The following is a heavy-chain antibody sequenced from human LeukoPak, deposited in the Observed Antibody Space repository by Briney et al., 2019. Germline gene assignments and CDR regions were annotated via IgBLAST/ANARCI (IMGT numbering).Heavy chain of an antibody. V-gene: IGHV1-2*02. J-gene: IGHJ6*03. D-gene: IGHD2-2*01. CDR1: GYTFTDYY. Sequence: ASVKVSCKASGYTFTDYYMHWARQAPGQGLEWMGWINPNSGGTNYAQKFQGSVTMTRDTSISTAYMELSSLRSEDTAVYYCARDQVVVVPAATPVYYYYYMDVWGKGTTVTVSS. CDR2: INPNSGGT. CDR3: ARDQVVVVPAATPVYYYYYMDV.